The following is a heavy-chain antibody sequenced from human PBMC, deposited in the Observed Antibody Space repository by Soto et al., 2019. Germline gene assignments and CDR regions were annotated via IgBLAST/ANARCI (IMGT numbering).Heavy chain of an antibody. J-gene: IGHJ5*02. CDR3: ARHNWDSSSWYHTLFGFDP. V-gene: IGHV4-39*01. Sequence: SETLSLTCTVSGGSISSSSYYWGWIRQPPGKGLEWIGSIYYSGSTYYNPSLKSRVTISVDTSKNQFSLKLSSVTAADTAVYYCARHNWDSSSWYHTLFGFDPWGQGTLVTVSS. D-gene: IGHD6-13*01. CDR1: GGSISSSSYY. CDR2: IYYSGST.